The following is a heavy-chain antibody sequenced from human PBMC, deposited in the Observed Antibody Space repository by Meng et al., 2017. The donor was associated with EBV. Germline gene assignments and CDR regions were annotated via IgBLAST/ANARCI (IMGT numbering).Heavy chain of an antibody. J-gene: IGHJ5*02. CDR1: GGSVSSGSYY. V-gene: IGHV4-61*01. Sequence: VQLQESGPGLVKPSETLSLTWNGSGGSVSSGSYYWSWIRQPPGKGLEWIGYIYYSGSTNYNPSLKSRVTITVDTSKNQFSLKLSSVTAADTAVYYCARGRYYGDYFWFDPWGQGTLVTVSS. D-gene: IGHD4-17*01. CDR3: ARGRYYGDYFWFDP. CDR2: IYYSGST.